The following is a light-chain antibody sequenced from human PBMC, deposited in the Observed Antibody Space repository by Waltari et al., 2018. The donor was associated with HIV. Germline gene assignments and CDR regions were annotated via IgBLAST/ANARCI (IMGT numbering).Light chain of an antibody. V-gene: IGLV2-14*03. CDR3: TAYKYSTRSYV. Sequence: SALTQPASVSGSPGQSITISCIGSSNDVCDYKHVAWYPKHPNNAPKLLIYDVTNRPPGVSNRFSCSKSGNTASLAISGLQAEDEADYFCTAYKYSTRSYVFGTGTKVTVL. CDR2: DVT. J-gene: IGLJ1*01. CDR1: SNDVCDYKH.